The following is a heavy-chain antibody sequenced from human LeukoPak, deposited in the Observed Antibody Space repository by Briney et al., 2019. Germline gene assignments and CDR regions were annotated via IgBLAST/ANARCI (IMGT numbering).Heavy chain of an antibody. CDR3: ARAGSFWHYVY. CDR2: IKQDGSEK. Sequence: PGGSLRLSCAASGFTFSGFWMSRVRQTPGKGLEWVANIKQDGSEKYYVDSVKGRFTISRDNAKNSLSLQMNSLRVEDTAVYYCARAGSFWHYVYWGQGTLVTVSS. J-gene: IGHJ4*02. D-gene: IGHD1-7*01. V-gene: IGHV3-7*01. CDR1: GFTFSGFW.